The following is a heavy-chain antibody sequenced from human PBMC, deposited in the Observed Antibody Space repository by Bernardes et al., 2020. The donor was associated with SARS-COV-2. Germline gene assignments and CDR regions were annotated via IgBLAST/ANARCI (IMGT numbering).Heavy chain of an antibody. Sequence: GGSLRLSCAASGFTFSSYAMSWVRQAPGKGLEWVSAISGSGGSTYYADSVKGRFTISRDNSKNTLYLQMNSLRAEDTAVYYCAIQLPPRDYYYYYGMDVWGQGTTVTVSS. CDR3: AIQLPPRDYYYYYGMDV. CDR1: GFTFSSYA. V-gene: IGHV3-23*01. D-gene: IGHD2-2*01. J-gene: IGHJ6*02. CDR2: ISGSGGST.